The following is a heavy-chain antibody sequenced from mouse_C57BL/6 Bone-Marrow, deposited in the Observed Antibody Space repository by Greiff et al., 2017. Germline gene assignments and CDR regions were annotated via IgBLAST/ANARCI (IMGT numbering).Heavy chain of an antibody. D-gene: IGHD2-4*01. CDR3: SLYYDYAWFAY. CDR2: IDPENGDT. Sequence: EVKLMESGAELVRPGASVKLSCTASGFNIKDDYMHWVKQRPEQGLEWIGWIDPENGDTEYASKFQGKATITADTSSNTAYLQLSSLTSEDTAVYYCSLYYDYAWFAYWGQGTLVTVSA. J-gene: IGHJ3*01. V-gene: IGHV14-4*01. CDR1: GFNIKDDY.